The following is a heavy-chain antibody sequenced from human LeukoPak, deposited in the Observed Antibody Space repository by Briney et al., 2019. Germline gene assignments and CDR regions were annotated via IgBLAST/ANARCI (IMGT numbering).Heavy chain of an antibody. Sequence: PGGSPRLSCAASGFTFSSYGMHWVRQAPGKGLEWVAVISYDGSNKYYADSVKGRFTISRDNSKNTLYLQMNSLRAEDTAVYYCARGGGPSYLVSSLDYWGQGTLVTVSS. J-gene: IGHJ4*02. CDR1: GFTFSSYG. CDR2: ISYDGSNK. V-gene: IGHV3-30*03. CDR3: ARGGGPSYLVSSLDY. D-gene: IGHD6-13*01.